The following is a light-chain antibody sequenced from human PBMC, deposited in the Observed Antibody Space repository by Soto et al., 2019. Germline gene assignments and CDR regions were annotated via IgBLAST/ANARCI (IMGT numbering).Light chain of an antibody. CDR1: QSVSSSY. Sequence: EIVLTQSPGTLSLSPGERATLPCRASQSVSSSYLAWYQQKPGQAPRLLIYGASSRATGIPDRFSGSGSGTDFTLTISRLEPEDFAVYYCQQYGSSLLTFGGGTKVDI. CDR3: QQYGSSLLT. V-gene: IGKV3-20*01. J-gene: IGKJ4*01. CDR2: GAS.